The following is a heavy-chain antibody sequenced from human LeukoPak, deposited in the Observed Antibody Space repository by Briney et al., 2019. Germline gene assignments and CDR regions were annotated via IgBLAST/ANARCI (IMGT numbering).Heavy chain of an antibody. Sequence: GGSLRLSCAASGFTFSSFAVSWVRQAPGKGLEWVSIISGSGDSTYYADSVKGRFTISRDNSKNTLYLQMNSLRAEDTAIHYCTKGSVLTIFGVAWHAFDIWGQGTMVTVSP. J-gene: IGHJ3*02. V-gene: IGHV3-23*01. CDR3: TKGSVLTIFGVAWHAFDI. D-gene: IGHD3-3*01. CDR2: ISGSGDST. CDR1: GFTFSSFA.